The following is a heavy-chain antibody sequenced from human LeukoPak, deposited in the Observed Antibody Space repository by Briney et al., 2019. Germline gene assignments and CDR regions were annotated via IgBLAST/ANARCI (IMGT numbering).Heavy chain of an antibody. Sequence: ASVKVSCKVSGYTLSELSMHWVRQARGKGLEWMGGFDPEDGETIYAQKFQGRVTVTEDTSTDTAYMELSSLRSEDTAVYYCATAESLPFDYWGQGTLVTVSS. J-gene: IGHJ4*02. CDR2: FDPEDGET. CDR1: GYTLSELS. D-gene: IGHD3-10*01. CDR3: ATAESLPFDY. V-gene: IGHV1-24*01.